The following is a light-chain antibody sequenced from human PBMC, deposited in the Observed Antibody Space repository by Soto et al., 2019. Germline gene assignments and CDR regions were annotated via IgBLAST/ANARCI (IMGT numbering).Light chain of an antibody. V-gene: IGKV3-11*01. CDR2: DAS. J-gene: IGKJ4*01. CDR1: QSVSSY. Sequence: EIVLTQSPATLSLSPGERATLSFRASQSVSSYLAWYQQKPGQAPRLLIYDASNRATGIPARFSGSGSGTDFTLTISRLEPEDFAVYYCLQYGTSLLTFGGGTKVDIK. CDR3: LQYGTSLLT.